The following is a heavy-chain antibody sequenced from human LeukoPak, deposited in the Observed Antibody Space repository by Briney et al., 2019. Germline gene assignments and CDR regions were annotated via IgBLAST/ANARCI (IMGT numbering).Heavy chain of an antibody. J-gene: IGHJ4*02. CDR1: GFTVSSNY. V-gene: IGHV3-66*02. CDR3: AREGITGTTSWGPYQYHFDY. Sequence: GGSLRLSCAASGFTVSSNYMSWVRQAPGKGLEWVSVIYSGGSTYYADSVKGRFTISRDNSKNTLYLQMNSLRAEDTAVYYCAREGITGTTSWGPYQYHFDYWGQGTLVTVSS. D-gene: IGHD1-7*01. CDR2: IYSGGST.